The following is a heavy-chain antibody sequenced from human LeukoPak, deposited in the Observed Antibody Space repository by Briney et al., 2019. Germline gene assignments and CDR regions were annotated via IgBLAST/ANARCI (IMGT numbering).Heavy chain of an antibody. D-gene: IGHD2-15*01. Sequence: ASVKVSCKASGYTFTAYSMHWGRQAPGQGLEWMGWSNPNSGGTDCAQRFQGRVTMTRDTSITMLYMEVSSLTPDDTAVYYCARAGYCSDGKCYTFDYWGQGTLVTVSS. CDR1: GYTFTAYS. CDR2: SNPNSGGT. J-gene: IGHJ4*02. V-gene: IGHV1-2*02. CDR3: ARAGYCSDGKCYTFDY.